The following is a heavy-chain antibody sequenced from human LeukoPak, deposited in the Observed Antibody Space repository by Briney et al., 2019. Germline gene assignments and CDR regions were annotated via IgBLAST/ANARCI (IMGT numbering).Heavy chain of an antibody. J-gene: IGHJ4*02. D-gene: IGHD3-9*01. V-gene: IGHV3-21*01. CDR2: ISSSSSYI. CDR1: GFTFSSYS. CDR3: ARLLDWRFDY. Sequence: PGGSLRPSCAASGFTFSSYSMNWLRQAPGKGLEWVSSISSSSSYIYYADSVKGRFTISRDNAKNSLYLQMNSLRAEDTAVYYCARLLDWRFDYWGQGTLVTVSS.